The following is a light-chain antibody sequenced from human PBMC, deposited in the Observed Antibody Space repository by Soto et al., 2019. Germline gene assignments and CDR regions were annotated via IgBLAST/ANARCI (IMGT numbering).Light chain of an antibody. CDR2: DAS. V-gene: IGKV1-5*01. J-gene: IGKJ1*01. CDR1: QSISSS. CDR3: QQYGGFSLT. Sequence: GDRVTITCRASQSISSSLAWYHQKPGTAPKLLIYDASSLERGVPSRFSGSGSGTEFTLTISSLQPDDFATYYCQQYGGFSLTFGQGTKV.